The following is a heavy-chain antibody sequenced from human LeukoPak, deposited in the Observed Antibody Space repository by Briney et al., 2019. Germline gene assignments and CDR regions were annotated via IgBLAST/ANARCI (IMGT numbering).Heavy chain of an antibody. V-gene: IGHV3-49*04. D-gene: IGHD3-9*01. J-gene: IGHJ4*02. Sequence: GGSLRLSCTASGFTFGDYAMSWVRQAPGKGLEWVGFIRSKAYGGTTEYAASVKGRFTISRDDSKSIAYLQMNSLKTEDTAVYYCTRGDVLRYFDWLLQGVGLFDYWDQGTLVTVSS. CDR3: TRGDVLRYFDWLLQGVGLFDY. CDR2: IRSKAYGGTT. CDR1: GFTFGDYA.